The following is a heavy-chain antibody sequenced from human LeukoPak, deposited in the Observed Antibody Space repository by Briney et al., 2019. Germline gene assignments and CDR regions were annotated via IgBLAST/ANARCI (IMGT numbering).Heavy chain of an antibody. D-gene: IGHD3-3*01. CDR1: GGSISSYY. J-gene: IGHJ4*02. CDR3: ARGGYYDSWSGYYYFDY. Sequence: SETLSLTCTVSGGSISSYYWSWIRQPPGKGLEWIGYIYYSRSTNYNPSLKSRVTISVDTSKNQFSLKLSSVTAADTAVYYCARGGYYDSWSGYYYFDYWSQGTLVTVSS. CDR2: IYYSRST. V-gene: IGHV4-59*12.